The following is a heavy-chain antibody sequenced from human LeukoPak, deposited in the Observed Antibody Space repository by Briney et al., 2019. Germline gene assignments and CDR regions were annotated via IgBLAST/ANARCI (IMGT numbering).Heavy chain of an antibody. CDR2: IKQDGSEK. V-gene: IGHV3-7*01. J-gene: IGHJ4*02. D-gene: IGHD6-13*01. CDR3: ARGNFDSSSWYRTYDY. Sequence: QPGGSLRLSCAASGFTFSSYWMSWVRQAPGKGLEWVANIKQDGSEKYYVDSVKGRFTISRDNAKNSLYPQMNSLRAEDTAVYYCARGNFDSSSWYRTYDYWGQGTLVTVSS. CDR1: GFTFSSYW.